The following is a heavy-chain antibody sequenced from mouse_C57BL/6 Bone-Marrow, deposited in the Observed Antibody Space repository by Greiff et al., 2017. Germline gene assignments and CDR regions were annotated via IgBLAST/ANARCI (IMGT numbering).Heavy chain of an antibody. CDR2: IYPGDGDT. Sequence: QVQLQQSGAELVKPGASVKISCKASGYAFSSYWMNWVKQRPGKGLEWIGQIYPGDGDTNYNGKFKGKATLTADKSSSTAYMQLSSLTSEDSAVYLCAREGATVVPYYLDYWGQGTTLTVSS. CDR1: GYAFSSYW. J-gene: IGHJ2*01. CDR3: AREGATVVPYYLDY. V-gene: IGHV1-80*01. D-gene: IGHD1-1*01.